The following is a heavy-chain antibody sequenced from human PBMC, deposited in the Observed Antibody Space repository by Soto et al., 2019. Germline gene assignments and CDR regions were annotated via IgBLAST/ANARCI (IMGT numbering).Heavy chain of an antibody. CDR1: GGSVGSGEYY. CDR2: IYDSGIT. D-gene: IGHD5-18*01. CDR3: ARDVAHGYTENV. Sequence: QVQLQESGPGLVKPSQTLSLACTVSGGSVGSGEYYYSWIRQPQGKGLEWIGYIYDSGITNYTPSLKSRVTMTLDRSNNQISLKLSYVTAADTAVYFCARDVAHGYTENVWGQGTMVTVSS. V-gene: IGHV4-30-4*01. J-gene: IGHJ3*01.